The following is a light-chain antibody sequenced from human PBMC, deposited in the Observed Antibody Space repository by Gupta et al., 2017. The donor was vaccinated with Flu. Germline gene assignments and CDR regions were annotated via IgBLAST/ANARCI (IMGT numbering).Light chain of an antibody. CDR3: QQYDNWPPWT. Sequence: EIVMTQSPATLSVSPGERATLSCRASQSISSKIAWYQQKPGQAPRLLMYDAYTRPTGVPVRFSGGGSGTEFTLTINSLQSEDFAVYYCQQYDNWPPWTLGQGTKVEIK. J-gene: IGKJ1*01. CDR2: DAY. V-gene: IGKV3-15*01. CDR1: QSISSK.